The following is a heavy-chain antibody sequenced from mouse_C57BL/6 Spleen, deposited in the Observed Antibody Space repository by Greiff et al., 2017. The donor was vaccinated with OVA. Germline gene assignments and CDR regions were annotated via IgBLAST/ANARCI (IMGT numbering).Heavy chain of an antibody. V-gene: IGHV1-69*01. CDR1: GYTFTSYW. CDR3: ASGGYGNYFAY. Sequence: VQLQQPGAELVMPGASVKLSCKASGYTFTSYWMHWVKQRPGQGLEWIGEIDPSDSYTNYNQKFKGKSTLTVDKSSSTAYMQLSSLTSEDSAVYYCASGGYGNYFAYWGQGTLVTVSA. CDR2: IDPSDSYT. J-gene: IGHJ3*01. D-gene: IGHD2-10*02.